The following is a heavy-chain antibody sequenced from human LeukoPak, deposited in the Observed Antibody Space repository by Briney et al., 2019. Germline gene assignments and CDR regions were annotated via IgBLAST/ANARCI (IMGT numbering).Heavy chain of an antibody. Sequence: SETLSLTCIVSGGSISSSTYYWNWIRQPPGKGLEWIGYIYYSGNTNSNPSLKSRVTISVDTSKSQFSLKLSSVTAADTAVYYCARLSKSSGSDSWGQGILVTVSS. CDR1: GGSISSSTYY. V-gene: IGHV4-61*05. CDR2: IYYSGNT. CDR3: ARLSKSSGSDS. D-gene: IGHD1-26*01. J-gene: IGHJ4*02.